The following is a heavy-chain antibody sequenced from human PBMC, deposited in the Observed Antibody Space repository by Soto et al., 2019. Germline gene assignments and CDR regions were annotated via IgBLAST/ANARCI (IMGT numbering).Heavy chain of an antibody. CDR2: VSNTLTYT. Sequence: GGSLRLSCAAGGWSCREFDMALVRRSPGKGLEWISYVSNTLTYTNYADSVRGRFTLSRDNAKNSLSLQLNSLRAEDSAVYYCARQHGGFISGWYMDHWGQGT. J-gene: IGHJ4*02. D-gene: IGHD6-19*01. CDR3: ARQHGGFISGWYMDH. V-gene: IGHV3-11*03. CDR1: GWSCREFD.